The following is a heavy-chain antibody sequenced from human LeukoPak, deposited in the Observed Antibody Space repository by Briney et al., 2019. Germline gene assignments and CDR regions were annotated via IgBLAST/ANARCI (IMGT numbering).Heavy chain of an antibody. CDR2: IRYDGSNK. CDR3: ANSLYSGDTGGAFDI. D-gene: IGHD2-8*02. J-gene: IGHJ3*02. Sequence: GGSLRLSCAASGFTFDDYAMHWVRQAPGKGLEWVAFIRYDGSNKYYADSVKGRFTISRDNSKNTLYLQMNSLRAEDTAVYYCANSLYSGDTGGAFDIWGQGTMVTVSS. CDR1: GFTFDDYA. V-gene: IGHV3-30*02.